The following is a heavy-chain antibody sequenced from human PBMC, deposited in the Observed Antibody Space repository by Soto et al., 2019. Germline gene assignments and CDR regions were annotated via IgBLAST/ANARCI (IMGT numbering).Heavy chain of an antibody. CDR3: ARLPRYCSGGSCYFFDY. J-gene: IGHJ4*02. CDR2: ISSSSSYT. CDR1: GFTFSDYY. D-gene: IGHD2-15*01. V-gene: IGHV3-11*06. Sequence: QVQLVESGGGLVKPGGSLRLSCAASGFTFSDYYMSWIRQAPGKGLEWVSYISSSSSYTNYADSVKGRFTISRDNAKNSLYLQMNSLRAEDTAVYYCARLPRYCSGGSCYFFDYWGQGTLVTVSS.